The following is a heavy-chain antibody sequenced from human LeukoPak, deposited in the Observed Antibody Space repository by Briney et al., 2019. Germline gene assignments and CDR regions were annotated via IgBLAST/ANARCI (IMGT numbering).Heavy chain of an antibody. V-gene: IGHV4-59*01. CDR1: GGSISSYY. Sequence: SETLSLTCTVSGGSISSYYWSWIRHPPGQGLEWIGYIYYSGSTNYNPSLKSRVTISVDTSKNQFSLKLSSVTAADTAVYYCARARRYHSGLDAFDIWGQGTMVTVSS. CDR3: ARARRYHSGLDAFDI. J-gene: IGHJ3*02. CDR2: IYYSGST. D-gene: IGHD5-12*01.